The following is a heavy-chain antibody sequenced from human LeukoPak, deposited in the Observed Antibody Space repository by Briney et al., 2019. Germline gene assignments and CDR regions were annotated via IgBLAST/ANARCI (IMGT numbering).Heavy chain of an antibody. Sequence: ASVKVSCKVSGYTLTELSMHWVRQAPGKGLGWMGGFDPEDGETIYAQKFQGRVTMTEDTSTDTAYMELSSLRSEDTAVYYSATGYYYDSSGYFDAFDIWGQGTMVTVSS. J-gene: IGHJ3*02. CDR1: GYTLTELS. CDR3: ATGYYYDSSGYFDAFDI. D-gene: IGHD3-22*01. CDR2: FDPEDGET. V-gene: IGHV1-24*01.